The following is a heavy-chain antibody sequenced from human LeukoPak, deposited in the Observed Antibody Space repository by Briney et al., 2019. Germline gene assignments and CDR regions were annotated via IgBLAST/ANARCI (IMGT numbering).Heavy chain of an antibody. J-gene: IGHJ4*02. CDR2: TYYRSKWYT. CDR1: GDSVSTNTAA. CDR3: ARDGWPAFEY. V-gene: IGHV6-1*01. D-gene: IGHD2-15*01. Sequence: SQTLSLTCAISGDSVSTNTAAWNWIRQSPSRGLEWLGRTYYRSKWYTDYAVSVKSRITINPDTSKNQFSLQLNSVTPEDTAVYFCARDGWPAFEYWGQGTLVTVSS.